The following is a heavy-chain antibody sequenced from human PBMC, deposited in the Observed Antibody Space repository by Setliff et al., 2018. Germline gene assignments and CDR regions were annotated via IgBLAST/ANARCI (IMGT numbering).Heavy chain of an antibody. CDR2: ISVHSGNT. V-gene: IGHV1-18*01. CDR3: SRLVRYCTTTTCQTLSGGEH. J-gene: IGHJ1*01. D-gene: IGHD2-8*01. CDR1: GYTFTNYG. Sequence: ASVKVSCKAPGYTFTNYGIAWVRQAPGQGLEWMGWISVHSGNTFYAPKFQGRVTMTTDTSTDTAYLDLRSLRSDDTAVYYCSRLVRYCTTTTCQTLSGGEHWGPGTLVTVSS.